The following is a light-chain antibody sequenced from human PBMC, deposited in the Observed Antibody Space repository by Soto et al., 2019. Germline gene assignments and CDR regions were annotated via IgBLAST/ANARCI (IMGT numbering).Light chain of an antibody. Sequence: EIVMTQSPVTLSVSPRERATLSCRASQSVSSNLAWYQQKPGQAPSLLIYGAFTRATGIPARVSGTGSGTEFTLTISSLQSEDFALYYCQQYNDWPLTFGQGTKVDI. CDR2: GAF. CDR3: QQYNDWPLT. CDR1: QSVSSN. J-gene: IGKJ1*01. V-gene: IGKV3-15*01.